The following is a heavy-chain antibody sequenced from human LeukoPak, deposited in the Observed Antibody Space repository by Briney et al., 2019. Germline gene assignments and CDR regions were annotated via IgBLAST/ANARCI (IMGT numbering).Heavy chain of an antibody. CDR1: GFTFSSSG. CDR2: ISYDGSNK. V-gene: IGHV3-30*18. Sequence: PGGSLRLSCAASGFTFSSSGMHWVRQAPGKGLEWVAVISYDGSNKYYADSVKGRFTISRDNPKNTLDLQMNSLRAEDTAVYYCAKGATYYYDTILNPIDYWGQGTLVTVSS. D-gene: IGHD3-22*01. J-gene: IGHJ4*02. CDR3: AKGATYYYDTILNPIDY.